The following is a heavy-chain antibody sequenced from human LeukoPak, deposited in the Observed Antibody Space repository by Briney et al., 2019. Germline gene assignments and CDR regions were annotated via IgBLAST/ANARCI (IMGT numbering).Heavy chain of an antibody. J-gene: IGHJ4*02. V-gene: IGHV4-34*01. CDR2: INHSGST. D-gene: IGHD2-2*01. CDR3: AREGIVVVPAAIGFDY. CDR1: GGSFSGYY. Sequence: SETLSLTCAVHGGSFSGYYWSWIRQPPGKGLEWIGEINHSGSTNYNPSLKSRVTISVDTSKNQLSLKLSSVTAADTAVYYCAREGIVVVPAAIGFDYWGQGTLVTVSS.